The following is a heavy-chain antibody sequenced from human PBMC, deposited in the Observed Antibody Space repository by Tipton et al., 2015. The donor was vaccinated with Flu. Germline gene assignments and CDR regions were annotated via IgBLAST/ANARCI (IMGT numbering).Heavy chain of an antibody. V-gene: IGHV4-31*03. CDR3: ARGYYYDGWGMFDY. Sequence: TLSLTCTVSGGSISSSSYYWSWIRQHPGKGLEWIGYIYYSGSTYYNPSLKSRVTISVDTSKNQFSLKLSSVTAADTAVYYCARGYYYDGWGMFDYWGQGTLVTVSS. D-gene: IGHD3-22*01. J-gene: IGHJ4*02. CDR2: IYYSGST. CDR1: GGSISSSSYY.